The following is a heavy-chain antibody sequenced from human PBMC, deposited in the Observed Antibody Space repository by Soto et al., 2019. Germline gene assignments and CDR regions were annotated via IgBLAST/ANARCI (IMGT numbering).Heavy chain of an antibody. D-gene: IGHD2-21*02. V-gene: IGHV1-69*13. CDR1: GGTFSSYA. CDR3: ASAIVTPDAFDS. CDR2: IIPIFGTA. Sequence: ASVKVSCKASGGTFSSYAISWVRQAPGQGLEWMGGIIPIFGTANYAQKFQGRVTITADESTSTAYMELSSLRSEDTAVYYCASAIVTPDAFDSWGQGTMVTVSS. J-gene: IGHJ3*02.